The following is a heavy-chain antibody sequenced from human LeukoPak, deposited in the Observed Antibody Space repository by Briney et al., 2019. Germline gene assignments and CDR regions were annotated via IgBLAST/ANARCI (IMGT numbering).Heavy chain of an antibody. D-gene: IGHD2-2*01. J-gene: IGHJ1*01. Sequence: SGGSLRLSCAASGFTFSSYSMNWVRQAPGKGLEWVSYISSSSSTIYYADSVKGRFTISRDNAKNSLYLQMNSLRAEDTAVYYCAKAREGCSSTSCAGDFQHWGQGTQVTVSS. CDR1: GFTFSSYS. CDR2: ISSSSSTI. CDR3: AKAREGCSSTSCAGDFQH. V-gene: IGHV3-48*04.